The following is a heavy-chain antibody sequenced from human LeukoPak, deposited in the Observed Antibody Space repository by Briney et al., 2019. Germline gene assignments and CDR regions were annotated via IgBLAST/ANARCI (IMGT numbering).Heavy chain of an antibody. Sequence: GGSLRLSCAASGFTFSSYGMHWVRQAPGEGLEWVAVISYDGSNKYYADSVKGRFTISRDNSKNTLYLQMNSLRAEDTAVYYCAKERPSSGYFDYFDYWGQGTLVTVSS. CDR3: AKERPSSGYFDYFDY. D-gene: IGHD3-22*01. CDR1: GFTFSSYG. J-gene: IGHJ4*02. CDR2: ISYDGSNK. V-gene: IGHV3-30*18.